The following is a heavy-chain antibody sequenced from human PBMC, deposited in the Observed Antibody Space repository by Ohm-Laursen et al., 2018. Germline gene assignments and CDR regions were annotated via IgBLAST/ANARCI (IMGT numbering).Heavy chain of an antibody. J-gene: IGHJ3*01. D-gene: IGHD3-3*01. V-gene: IGHV4-38-2*01. CDR2: IYHSGST. CDR3: ARAFWNGYNDAFDV. Sequence: SDTLSLTCAVSGYSISSGYYWGWIRQPPGKGLEWIGSIYHSGSTYYNPSLKSRVTISVDTSKNQFSLKLSSVTAADTAVYYCARAFWNGYNDAFDVWGQGTMVTVSS. CDR1: GYSISSGYY.